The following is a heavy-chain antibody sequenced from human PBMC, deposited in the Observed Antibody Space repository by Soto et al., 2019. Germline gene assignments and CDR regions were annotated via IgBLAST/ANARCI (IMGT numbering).Heavy chain of an antibody. J-gene: IGHJ5*02. V-gene: IGHV3-30-3*01. Sequence: QVPLVESGGGVVQPGRSLRLSCAASGFTFSSYAMHWVRQAPGKGLEWVAVISYDGSNKYYADSVKGRFTISRDNSXXTLYLQMNSLRAEDTAVYYCAREDYGDYGVGWFDPWGQGTLVTVSS. CDR3: AREDYGDYGVGWFDP. CDR2: ISYDGSNK. CDR1: GFTFSSYA. D-gene: IGHD4-17*01.